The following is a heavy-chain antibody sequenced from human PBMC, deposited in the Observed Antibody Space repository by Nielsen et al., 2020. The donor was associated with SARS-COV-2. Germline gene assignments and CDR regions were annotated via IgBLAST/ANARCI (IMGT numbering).Heavy chain of an antibody. CDR2: IRSKTNNYET. J-gene: IGHJ6*02. D-gene: IGHD2-21*01. Sequence: GESLKISCAASGFTFGDAIIHWVRQASGKGREGVGRIRSKTNNYETSYAASVKGRFTISRDESKNMAYLQMSRLKTDDTAVYYCKHYYDMDVWGQGTTVTVSS. CDR1: GFTFGDAI. CDR3: KHYYDMDV. V-gene: IGHV3-73*01.